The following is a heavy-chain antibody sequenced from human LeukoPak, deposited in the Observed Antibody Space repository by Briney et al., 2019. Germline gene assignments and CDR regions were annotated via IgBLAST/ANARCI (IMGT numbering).Heavy chain of an antibody. D-gene: IGHD3-16*01. CDR3: ASVGGGSPY. V-gene: IGHV4-38-2*02. J-gene: IGHJ4*02. CDR2: IYGSGTT. Sequence: SETLSLACTVSGYSISSGHFWSWIRQPPGKGLEWIGSIYGSGTTYYDPPLRSRVSISADTSKNHFSLELSSVTAADTAVYYCASVGGGSPYWGQGTLVTVSS. CDR1: GYSISSGHF.